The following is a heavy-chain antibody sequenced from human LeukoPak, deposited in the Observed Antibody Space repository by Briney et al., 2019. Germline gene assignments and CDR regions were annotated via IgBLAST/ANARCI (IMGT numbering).Heavy chain of an antibody. CDR1: GFTFSTYF. V-gene: IGHV3-21*01. CDR2: ISTTSGYI. D-gene: IGHD3-22*01. J-gene: IGHJ3*02. Sequence: PGGSLRLSCAASGFTFSTYFMNWVRQAQGRGLEWVSSISTTSGYIYYADSVKGRFTISRDNAKKSLYLQMNSLRAEDTAVYYCARDESPRYYDNSDYYPDAFDIWGRGTMVTVSS. CDR3: ARDESPRYYDNSDYYPDAFDI.